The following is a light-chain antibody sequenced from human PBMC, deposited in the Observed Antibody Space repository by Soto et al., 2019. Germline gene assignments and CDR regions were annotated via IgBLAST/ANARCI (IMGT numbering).Light chain of an antibody. J-gene: IGKJ2*01. Sequence: DIVMTQSPLSLPVTLGQPASISCRSSQSLVYSDGNTYLTWFQQRPGQSPRRLIYSVSNRDSGVADRFSGSGSGTDFTLKISRVEAEDVGLYYCMQGTRGPYTFGQGTKLEI. V-gene: IGKV2-30*01. CDR2: SVS. CDR1: QSLVYSDGNTY. CDR3: MQGTRGPYT.